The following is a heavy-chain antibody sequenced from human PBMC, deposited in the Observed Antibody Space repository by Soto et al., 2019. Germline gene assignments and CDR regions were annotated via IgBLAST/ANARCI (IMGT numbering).Heavy chain of an antibody. J-gene: IGHJ6*03. Sequence: GGSLRLSCAASGFTFSSYWMHWVRQAPGKGLVWVSRINSDGSSTSYADSVKGRFTISRDNAKNTLYLQMNSLRAEDTAVYYCARDGLVYAAYYYYYYYMDVRGKGTTVTVSS. CDR1: GFTFSSYW. V-gene: IGHV3-74*01. D-gene: IGHD2-8*01. CDR2: INSDGSST. CDR3: ARDGLVYAAYYYYYYYMDV.